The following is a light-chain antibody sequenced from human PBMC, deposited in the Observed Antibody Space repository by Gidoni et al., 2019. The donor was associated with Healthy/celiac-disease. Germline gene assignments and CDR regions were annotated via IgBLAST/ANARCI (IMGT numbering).Light chain of an antibody. CDR2: AVS. J-gene: IGLJ2*01. CDR1: SSDVGGYNY. CDR3: SSYTSSSPVV. Sequence: QSALTQPASVSGSPGQSITISCTGTSSDVGGYNYVSWYQQHPGKAPQLMIYAVSNRPSGVSNRFSCSKSGNTASLTISGLQAEDEADYYCSSYTSSSPVVFGGGTKLTVL. V-gene: IGLV2-14*03.